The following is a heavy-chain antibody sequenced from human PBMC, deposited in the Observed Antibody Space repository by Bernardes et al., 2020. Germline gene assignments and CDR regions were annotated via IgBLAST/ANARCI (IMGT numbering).Heavy chain of an antibody. D-gene: IGHD4-17*01. Sequence: SLRLSCAASGFTFSSYAMHWVRQAPGKGLEWVAVISYDGSNKYYADSVKGRFTISRDNSKNTLYLQMNSLRAEDTAVYYCARDHDYGGNSGGYFDYWGQGAMVIVTS. J-gene: IGHJ4*02. CDR2: ISYDGSNK. CDR3: ARDHDYGGNSGGYFDY. V-gene: IGHV3-30-3*01. CDR1: GFTFSSYA.